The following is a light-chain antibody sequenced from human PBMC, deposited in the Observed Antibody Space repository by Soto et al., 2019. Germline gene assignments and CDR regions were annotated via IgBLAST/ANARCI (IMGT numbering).Light chain of an antibody. CDR1: SSDVGGYKY. CDR2: EVT. V-gene: IGLV2-8*01. J-gene: IGLJ3*02. Sequence: QSALTQPPSASGSPGQSVTISCTGTSSDVGGYKYVSWYQHHPGKAPKVVIYEVTKRPSGVPDRFSGSQSGNTASLTVSGLQAEDEADYYCSSYTSSSTLGFGGGTKLTVL. CDR3: SSYTSSSTLG.